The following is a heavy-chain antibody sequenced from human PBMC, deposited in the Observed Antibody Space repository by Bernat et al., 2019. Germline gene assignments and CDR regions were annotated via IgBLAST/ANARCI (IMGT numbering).Heavy chain of an antibody. Sequence: EVQLVESGGGLIQPGGSLRLSCAASGFTVSSNYMSWVRQDPGKGLEGVSVIYSGGSTYSADSLKGRFTISRDNSKNTLSLQTNNLRAEDTAVYYCARAREPHSSGWGWLDPWGQGTLVTVSS. CDR1: GFTVSSNY. V-gene: IGHV3-53*01. CDR2: IYSGGST. D-gene: IGHD6-19*01. J-gene: IGHJ5*02. CDR3: ARAREPHSSGWGWLDP.